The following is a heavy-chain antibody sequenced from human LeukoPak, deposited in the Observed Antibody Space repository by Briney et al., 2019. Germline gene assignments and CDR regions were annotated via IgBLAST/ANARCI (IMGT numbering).Heavy chain of an antibody. CDR1: GGSISSYY. D-gene: IGHD3-22*01. CDR3: ARAMIDDAFDI. Sequence: PSETLSLTCTVSGGSISSYYWSWIRQPPGKGLEWIGYIYYSGSTNYNPSLKGRVTISVDTSKNQFSLKLSSVTAADTAVYYCARAMIDDAFDIWGQGTMVTVSS. V-gene: IGHV4-59*01. J-gene: IGHJ3*02. CDR2: IYYSGST.